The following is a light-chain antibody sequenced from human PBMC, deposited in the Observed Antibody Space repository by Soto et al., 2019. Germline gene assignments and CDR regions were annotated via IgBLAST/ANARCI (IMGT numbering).Light chain of an antibody. Sequence: GDRVTITCRASQSISGWLAWYQQKPGKAPKLLIYDVSSLESGVPSRFSGSGSGTEFTLAISSLQPDDFATYYCQQYNSYPWTFGQVTKVEIK. CDR3: QQYNSYPWT. V-gene: IGKV1-5*01. J-gene: IGKJ1*01. CDR2: DVS. CDR1: QSISGW.